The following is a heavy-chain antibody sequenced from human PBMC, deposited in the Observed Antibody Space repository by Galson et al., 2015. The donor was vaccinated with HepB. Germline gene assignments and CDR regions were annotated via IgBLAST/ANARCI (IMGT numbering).Heavy chain of an antibody. D-gene: IGHD6-19*01. CDR1: GGSISSSSYY. CDR3: ARRLAVAEGPNFDY. V-gene: IGHV4-39*01. J-gene: IGHJ4*02. CDR2: IYYSGST. Sequence: SETLSLTCTVSGGSISSSSYYWGWICQPPGKGLEWIGSIYYSGSTYYNPSLKSRVTISVDTSKNQFSLKLSSVTAADTAVYYCARRLAVAEGPNFDYWGQGTLVTVSS.